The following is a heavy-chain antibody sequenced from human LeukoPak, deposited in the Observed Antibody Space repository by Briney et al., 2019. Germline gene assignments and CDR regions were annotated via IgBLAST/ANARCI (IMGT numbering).Heavy chain of an antibody. CDR3: ARQGKDSSGYIFFDY. J-gene: IGHJ4*02. CDR2: IYYSGST. V-gene: IGHV4-39*01. Sequence: PSETLSLTCTVSGGSISSSSYYSGWIRQPPGKGLEWIGSIYYSGSTYYNPSPKSRVAISVDASKNQFSLKLSSVTAADTAVYYCARQGKDSSGYIFFDYWGQGTLVTVSS. D-gene: IGHD3-22*01. CDR1: GGSISSSSYY.